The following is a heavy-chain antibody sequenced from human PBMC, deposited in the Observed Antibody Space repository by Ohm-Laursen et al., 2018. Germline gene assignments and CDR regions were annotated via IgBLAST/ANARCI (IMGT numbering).Heavy chain of an antibody. CDR1: GFAFNTYA. D-gene: IGHD3-22*01. V-gene: IGHV3-30*02. CDR3: AKSRGYYDSSPFDY. CDR2: IYYDGSNK. Sequence: GSLRLSCAASGFAFNTYAMHWVRQAPGKGLEWVAMIYYDGSNKYYADSVKGRFTISRDNSKNTLYLQMNSLRAEDTAVYYCAKSRGYYDSSPFDYWGQGTLVTVSS. J-gene: IGHJ4*02.